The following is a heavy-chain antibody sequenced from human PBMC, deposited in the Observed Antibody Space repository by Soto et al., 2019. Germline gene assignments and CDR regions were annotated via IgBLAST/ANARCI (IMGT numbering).Heavy chain of an antibody. J-gene: IGHJ4*02. V-gene: IGHV3-23*01. CDR2: VSESGDGT. Sequence: TGGPLRVPCAAFGFTISDFDGSRVSKAPGEGLEWVASVSESGDGTYYADSVKGRFTISRDNSRNILSLHMSSLRAEDTAVYYCARPFVSYSFDYWGLGTLVTVSS. CDR1: GFTISDFD. D-gene: IGHD2-21*01. CDR3: ARPFVSYSFDY.